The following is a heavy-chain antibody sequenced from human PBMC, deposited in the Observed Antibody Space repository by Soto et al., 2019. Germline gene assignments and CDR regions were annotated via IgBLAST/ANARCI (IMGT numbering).Heavy chain of an antibody. V-gene: IGHV1-2*02. CDR1: GYTFTGYY. CDR3: ARDSGYGSGSYNPGYYGMDV. CDR2: INPNSGGT. J-gene: IGHJ6*02. D-gene: IGHD3-10*01. Sequence: GTSVKVSCKAAGYTFTGYYMHCVRQAPGQGLEWMGWINPNSGGTNYAQKFQGRFTMPRDTSISTAYMELSRLRSDDTAVYYCARDSGYGSGSYNPGYYGMDVWGQGTAVNLSS.